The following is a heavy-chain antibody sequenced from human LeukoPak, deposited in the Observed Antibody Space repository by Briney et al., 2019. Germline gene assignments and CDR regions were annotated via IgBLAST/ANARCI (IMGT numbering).Heavy chain of an antibody. CDR1: GGSFSGYD. Sequence: SETLSLTCAVYGGSFSGYDWSWIRLPPGKGLEWIGEINHGGSTNYNPSLKSRVTISVDTSKNQFSLKLSSVTAADTAVYYCARTTMVRGTYYMDVWGKGTTVTISS. V-gene: IGHV4-34*01. J-gene: IGHJ6*03. D-gene: IGHD3-10*01. CDR2: INHGGST. CDR3: ARTTMVRGTYYMDV.